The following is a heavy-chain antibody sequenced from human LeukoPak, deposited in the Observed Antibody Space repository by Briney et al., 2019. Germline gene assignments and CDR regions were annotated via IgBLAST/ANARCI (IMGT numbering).Heavy chain of an antibody. CDR1: GSSFTSYW. V-gene: IGHV5-51*01. CDR2: IYPGDSDT. J-gene: IGHJ4*02. Sequence: GESLKISCKGSGSSFTSYWIGWVRQMPGKGLEWMGIIYPGDSDTRYSPSFQGQVTISADKSISTAYLQWSSLKASDTAMYYCARQREFTVTYFDYWGQGTLVTVSS. D-gene: IGHD4-17*01. CDR3: ARQREFTVTYFDY.